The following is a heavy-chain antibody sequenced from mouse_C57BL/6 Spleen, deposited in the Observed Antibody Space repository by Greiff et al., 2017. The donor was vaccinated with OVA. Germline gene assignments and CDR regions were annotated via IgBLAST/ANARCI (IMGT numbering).Heavy chain of an antibody. CDR2: IDPETGGT. J-gene: IGHJ2*01. V-gene: IGHV1-15*01. CDR3: TRGDDYGYFDY. CDR1: GYTFTAYE. Sequence: VKLVESGAELVRPGASVTLSCKASGYTFTAYEMHWVKQTPVHGLEWIGAIDPETGGTAYNQKFKGKAILTAAKSSSTAYIELRSLTSEDSAVYYCTRGDDYGYFDYWGQGTTLTVSS. D-gene: IGHD2-4*01.